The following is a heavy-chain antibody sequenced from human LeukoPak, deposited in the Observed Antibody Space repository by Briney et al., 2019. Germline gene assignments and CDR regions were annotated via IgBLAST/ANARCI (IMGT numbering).Heavy chain of an antibody. CDR1: GFTFDDYW. D-gene: IGHD2-2*01. V-gene: IGHV3-7*01. J-gene: IGHJ4*02. CDR3: ARGGTSGYSSTRHFWGGNYYFDY. Sequence: GGSMRLSCGASGFTFDDYWMSWVRQAPGQGLEWVANINQDGSEKYYLDSAKGRFTISRDNARNSLYLQVNSLRAEDTAVYYCARGGTSGYSSTRHFWGGNYYFDYWGQGSLVTVSS. CDR2: INQDGSEK.